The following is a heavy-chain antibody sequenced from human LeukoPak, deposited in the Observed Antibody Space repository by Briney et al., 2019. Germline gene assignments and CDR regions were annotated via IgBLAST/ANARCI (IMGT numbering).Heavy chain of an antibody. CDR1: GGSISNYY. CDR3: ARSYDRSGYYYYFDY. J-gene: IGHJ4*02. CDR2: IYYSGTT. D-gene: IGHD3-22*01. Sequence: PSETLSLTCAVSGGSISNYYWSWIRQPPGKGLEWIGYIYYSGTTNYNPSLKSRVTISVDTSKNQFSLKLSSVTAADTAVYYCARSYDRSGYYYYFDYWGQGTLVTVSS. V-gene: IGHV4-59*01.